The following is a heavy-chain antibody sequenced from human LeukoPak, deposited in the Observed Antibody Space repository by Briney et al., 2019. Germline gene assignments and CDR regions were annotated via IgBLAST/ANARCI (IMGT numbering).Heavy chain of an antibody. Sequence: PSETLSLTYTVSGGSISSYYWSWIRQPPGKGLEWIGYIYYSGSTNYNPSLKSRVTISVDTSKDQFYLKLSSVTAADTAVYYCARIDGGNSGYFDYWGQGTLVTVSS. V-gene: IGHV4-59*01. CDR3: ARIDGGNSGYFDY. CDR1: GGSISSYY. D-gene: IGHD4-23*01. CDR2: IYYSGST. J-gene: IGHJ4*02.